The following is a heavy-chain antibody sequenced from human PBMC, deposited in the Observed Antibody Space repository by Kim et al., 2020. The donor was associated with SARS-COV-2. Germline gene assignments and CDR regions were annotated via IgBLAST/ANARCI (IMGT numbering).Heavy chain of an antibody. CDR3: ARDPFSITIFGVVMTEAFDI. Sequence: SETLSLTCTVSGGSISSGDYHWSWIRQPPGKGLEWIGYIYYSGSTYYNPSLKSRVTISVDTSKNQFSLKLSSVTAADTAVYYCARDPFSITIFGVVMTEAFDIWGQGTKVTVSS. CDR1: GGSISSGDYH. J-gene: IGHJ3*02. V-gene: IGHV4-30-4*01. CDR2: IYYSGST. D-gene: IGHD3-3*01.